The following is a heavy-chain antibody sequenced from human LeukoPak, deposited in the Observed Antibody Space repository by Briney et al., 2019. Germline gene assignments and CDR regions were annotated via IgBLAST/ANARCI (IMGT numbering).Heavy chain of an antibody. CDR2: INHSGGT. Sequence: PAETLSLTCAVYGGSFSGYYWSWIRQPPGKGLEWIGEINHSGGTHYNPSLKSRLTISVDTSKNQFSLKLSSVTAADTAVYYCARGGHYDSSGYSFDYWGQGTLVTVSS. CDR1: GGSFSGYY. CDR3: ARGGHYDSSGYSFDY. D-gene: IGHD3-22*01. J-gene: IGHJ4*02. V-gene: IGHV4-34*01.